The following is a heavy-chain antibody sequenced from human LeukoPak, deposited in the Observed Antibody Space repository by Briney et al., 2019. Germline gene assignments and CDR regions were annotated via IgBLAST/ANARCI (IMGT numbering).Heavy chain of an antibody. Sequence: PGGSLRLSCAASGFTFSSYEMNWVRQAPGKGLEWVSYISSSGSTIYYADSVKGRFTISRDNAKNSLYLQMNSLRAEDTAVYYCARVVVAATGGLVYWGQGTLVTVSS. CDR2: ISSSGSTI. CDR3: ARVVVAATGGLVY. CDR1: GFTFSSYE. J-gene: IGHJ4*02. V-gene: IGHV3-48*03. D-gene: IGHD2-15*01.